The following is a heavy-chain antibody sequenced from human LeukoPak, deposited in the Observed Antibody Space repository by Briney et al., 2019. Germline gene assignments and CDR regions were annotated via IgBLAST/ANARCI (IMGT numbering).Heavy chain of an antibody. CDR2: ISYDGSNK. CDR3: ARRYFDY. CDR1: GFSLSSYA. V-gene: IGHV3-30-3*01. J-gene: IGHJ4*02. Sequence: PGGSLRLSCAASGFSLSSYAMHWVRQAPGKGLEWVAVISYDGSNKYYADSVKGRFTISRDNSKNTLYLQMNSLRAEDTAVYYCARRYFDYWGQGTLVTVSS.